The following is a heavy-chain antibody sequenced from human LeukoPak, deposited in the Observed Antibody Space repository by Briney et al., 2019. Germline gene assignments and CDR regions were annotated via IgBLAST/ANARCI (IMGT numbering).Heavy chain of an antibody. CDR1: GFTFSNYA. Sequence: GGSLRLSCAASGFTFSNYAMHWVRQAPGKGLEWVAVISDDGRDKYYTDSVKGRFTISRDNSKNALYLQMNNLRTEDTAVYYCASPEMQNPQYYYDNSGYSWGGFDYWGQGTLVTVSS. V-gene: IGHV3-30*04. J-gene: IGHJ4*02. CDR3: ASPEMQNPQYYYDNSGYSWGGFDY. CDR2: ISDDGRDK. D-gene: IGHD3-22*01.